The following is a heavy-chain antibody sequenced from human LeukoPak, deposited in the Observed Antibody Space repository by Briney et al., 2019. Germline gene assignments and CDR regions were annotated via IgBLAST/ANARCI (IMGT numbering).Heavy chain of an antibody. V-gene: IGHV1-46*01. J-gene: IGHJ3*02. D-gene: IGHD6-13*01. CDR3: ARPGASGTGFDI. CDR1: GYTFTSYY. Sequence: EASVEVSCKASGYTFTSYYMHWVRQAPGQGLEWMGIINPSGGSTSYAQKFQGRVTMTRDMSTSTVYMELSSLRSEDTAVYYCARPGASGTGFDIWGQGTMVTVSS. CDR2: INPSGGST.